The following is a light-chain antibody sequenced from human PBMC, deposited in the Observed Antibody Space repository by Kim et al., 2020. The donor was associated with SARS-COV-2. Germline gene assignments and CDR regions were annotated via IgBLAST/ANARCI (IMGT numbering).Light chain of an antibody. J-gene: IGLJ3*02. V-gene: IGLV2-14*01. CDR3: ISFTTVSTWV. Sequence: QSALTQPAYVSGSPGQSITISCTGTSSDIGGFNYVSWFQQHPGKAPQLMIYFVTERPSGVSSRFSGSKSGNTASLTISGLQAEDEADYYCISFTTVSTWVFGGGTQLTVL. CDR1: SSDIGGFNY. CDR2: FVT.